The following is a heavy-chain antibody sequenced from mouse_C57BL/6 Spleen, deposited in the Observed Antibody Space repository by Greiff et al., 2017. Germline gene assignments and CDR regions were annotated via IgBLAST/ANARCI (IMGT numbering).Heavy chain of an antibody. CDR3: ATGYYGSSYGFAY. V-gene: IGHV5-17*01. CDR1: GFTFSDYG. J-gene: IGHJ3*01. CDR2: ISSGSSTI. Sequence: EVKLVESGGGLVKPGGSLKLSCAASGFTFSDYGMHWVRQAPEKGLEWVAYISSGSSTIYYADTVKGRFTISRDNAKNTLFLQMTSLRSEDTAMYYCATGYYGSSYGFAYWGQGTLVTVSA. D-gene: IGHD1-1*01.